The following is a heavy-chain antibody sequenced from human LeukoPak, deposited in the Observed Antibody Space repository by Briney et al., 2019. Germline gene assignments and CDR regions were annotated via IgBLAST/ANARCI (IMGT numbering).Heavy chain of an antibody. Sequence: GGSLRLSCAASGFTVSSYYMTWVRQAPGKGLEWVAVIWYDGSNKYYADSVKGRFTISRDNSKNTLYLQMNSLRAEDTAVYYCARDRYGDYDYYYYGMDVWGQGTTVTVSS. CDR1: GFTVSSYY. J-gene: IGHJ6*02. D-gene: IGHD4-17*01. CDR3: ARDRYGDYDYYYYGMDV. CDR2: IWYDGSNK. V-gene: IGHV3-33*08.